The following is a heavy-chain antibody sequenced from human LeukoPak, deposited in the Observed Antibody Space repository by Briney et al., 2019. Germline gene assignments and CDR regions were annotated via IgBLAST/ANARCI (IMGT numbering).Heavy chain of an antibody. CDR2: IYYSGST. Sequence: TPSETLSLTCTVSGGSISSYYWSWIRQPPGKGLEWIGYIYYSGSTNYNPSLKSRVTISVDTSKNQFSLKLSSVTAADTAVYYCASRAAYYYGSGGIDYWGQGTLVTVSS. V-gene: IGHV4-59*12. CDR1: GGSISSYY. J-gene: IGHJ4*02. CDR3: ASRAAYYYGSGGIDY. D-gene: IGHD3-10*01.